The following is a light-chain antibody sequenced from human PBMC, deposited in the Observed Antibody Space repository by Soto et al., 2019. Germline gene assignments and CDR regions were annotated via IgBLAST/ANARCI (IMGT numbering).Light chain of an antibody. Sequence: EIVMTQSPATLSVSPGERATLSCRASQSVGTYLAWYQQKPGQAPRLLIYGASTRAAGISPRFSGGGSGTAFTLTISRLKSKDFAVYYCQQYNDWPRTFGQGTKVGIK. CDR1: QSVGTY. J-gene: IGKJ1*01. V-gene: IGKV3-15*01. CDR3: QQYNDWPRT. CDR2: GAS.